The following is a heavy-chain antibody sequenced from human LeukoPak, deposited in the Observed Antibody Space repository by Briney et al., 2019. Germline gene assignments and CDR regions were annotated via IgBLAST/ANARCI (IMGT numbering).Heavy chain of an antibody. J-gene: IGHJ4*02. D-gene: IGHD4-11*01. CDR3: ARPTTASTIYEYYFDY. CDR1: GFTFSSYA. Sequence: GGSLRLSCAASGFTFSSYAMHWVRQAPGKGLEWVAVILYDGSNKYYADSVEGRFTISRDNSKNTLYLEMSSLRAEDTAVYYCARPTTASTIYEYYFDYWGQGTLVTVSS. CDR2: ILYDGSNK. V-gene: IGHV3-30-3*01.